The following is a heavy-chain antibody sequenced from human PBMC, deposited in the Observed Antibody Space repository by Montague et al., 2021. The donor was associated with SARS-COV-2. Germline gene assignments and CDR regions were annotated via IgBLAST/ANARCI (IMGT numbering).Heavy chain of an antibody. Sequence: SLRLSCAASGFTFTNYVMNWVRQAPGKGLEWVSGISGSGTNRYYAESVKGRFTISRDNSKNMLYMQMNSLRAEDTAVYYCATPGQGIAAPATVWYFDLWGRGTMVTVSS. V-gene: IGHV3-23*01. CDR1: GFTFTNYV. J-gene: IGHJ2*01. CDR3: ATPGQGIAAPATVWYFDL. D-gene: IGHD6-13*01. CDR2: ISGSGTNR.